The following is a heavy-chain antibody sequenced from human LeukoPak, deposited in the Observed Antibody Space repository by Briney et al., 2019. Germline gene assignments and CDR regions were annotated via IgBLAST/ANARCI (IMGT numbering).Heavy chain of an antibody. CDR2: INPNSGGT. J-gene: IGHJ4*02. D-gene: IGHD3-22*01. CDR3: ASDGYYYDSSGATADY. CDR1: GYTFTGYY. Sequence: ASVKVSCKASGYTFTGYYMHWVRQAPGQGLEWMGWINPNSGGTNYAQKFQGRVTMTRDTSISTAYMELSRLRSDDTAVYYCASDGYYYDSSGATADYWGQGTLVTVSS. V-gene: IGHV1-2*02.